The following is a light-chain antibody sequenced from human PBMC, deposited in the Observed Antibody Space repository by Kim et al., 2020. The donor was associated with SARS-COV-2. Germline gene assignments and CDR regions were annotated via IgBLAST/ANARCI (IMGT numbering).Light chain of an antibody. CDR2: DTN. V-gene: IGLV7-46*01. CDR1: TGPVSSGQY. J-gene: IGLJ3*02. CDR3: WLLYRGYRV. Sequence: QAVVTQESSMTVSPEGTVTLTCGSSTGPVSSGQYPYWLQQKPGQAPTTLIYDTNIRHSWTPARFSGSLLGGKAALTISGAQPEDEADYYCWLLYRGYRVFGAGTQLTVL.